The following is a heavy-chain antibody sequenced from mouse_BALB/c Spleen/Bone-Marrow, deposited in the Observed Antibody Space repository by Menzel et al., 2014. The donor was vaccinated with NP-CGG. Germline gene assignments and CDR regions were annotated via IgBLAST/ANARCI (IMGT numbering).Heavy chain of an antibody. V-gene: IGHV14-3*02. J-gene: IGHJ3*01. CDR1: GFNIKDTH. CDR2: IDPANGNT. CDR3: ARDSANTAWFFF. D-gene: IGHD5-1-1*01. Sequence: VHVKQSGAELVKPGASVKLSCTPSGFNIKDTHMHWVKQRPEQGLEWIGRIDPANGNTKYDPNFQGKATITADTPSNPPSLQLSSLSPESTAVSYCARDSANTAWFFFWGHGTLVTVS.